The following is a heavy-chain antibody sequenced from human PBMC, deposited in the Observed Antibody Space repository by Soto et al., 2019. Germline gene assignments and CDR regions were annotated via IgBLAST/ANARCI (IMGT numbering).Heavy chain of an antibody. CDR1: GGTFSSYT. CDR2: IIPILRIA. V-gene: IGHV1-69*04. J-gene: IGHJ5*02. D-gene: IGHD2-15*01. Sequence: PVKVSCKASGGTFSSYTIRWVRQAPGQELERMGRIIPILRIANDAQKFQGRVTITADKSTSTAYMELSSLRSEDTAVYYCARDLANPYCSGGSCSKMAWFDPWVQGTLVTVSS. CDR3: ARDLANPYCSGGSCSKMAWFDP.